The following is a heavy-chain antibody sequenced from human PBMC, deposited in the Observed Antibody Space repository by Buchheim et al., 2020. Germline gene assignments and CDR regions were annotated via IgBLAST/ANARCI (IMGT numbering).Heavy chain of an antibody. CDR2: ISSSGSIK. D-gene: IGHD2-15*01. J-gene: IGHJ4*02. V-gene: IGHV3-48*03. Sequence: DVQLVESGGDLVQPGGSLRLSCTASGFIFSSYEMNWVRQAPGKGLEWVSHISSSGSIKYYADSVKGRFTISRDNAKNSLYLQMNSLRAEDTAVYYCARDSGGAADYWGQGTL. CDR1: GFIFSSYE. CDR3: ARDSGGAADY.